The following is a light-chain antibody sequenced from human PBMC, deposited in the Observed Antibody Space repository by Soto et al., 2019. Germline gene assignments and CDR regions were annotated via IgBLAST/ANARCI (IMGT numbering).Light chain of an antibody. J-gene: IGKJ1*01. CDR3: QQYNSYPWT. V-gene: IGKV1-5*01. Sequence: EIQMTQSPSTLSASVGDRVTITCRACQSISRWLAWYQQKPGKAPKLLIYDASSLESGVPSRFSGSGSGTEFPLTISSLQPDEFATYYCQQYNSYPWTFGQGTKVEIK. CDR1: QSISRW. CDR2: DAS.